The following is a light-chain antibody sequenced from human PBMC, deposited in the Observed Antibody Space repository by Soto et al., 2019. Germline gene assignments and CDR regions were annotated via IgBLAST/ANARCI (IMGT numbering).Light chain of an antibody. Sequence: DIQMTQSPSSLSASVGDRVTITCRASQTIRYYLNWYQQKPGKAPKLLIYATSSLQSGVPSRFSGSGSGTDFTLTIRSLQHEDFATYSCQQSDSTPWTLGQGTKVDIK. J-gene: IGKJ1*01. CDR2: ATS. V-gene: IGKV1-39*01. CDR3: QQSDSTPWT. CDR1: QTIRYY.